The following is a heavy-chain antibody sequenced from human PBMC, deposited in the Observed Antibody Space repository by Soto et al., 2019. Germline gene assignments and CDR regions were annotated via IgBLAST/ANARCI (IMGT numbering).Heavy chain of an antibody. CDR2: ISRTGGAA. Sequence: EVQLLESGGGLVQPGGSLRLSCAASGFTFSNFAMFWVRQAPGKGLEWVSSISRTGGAAHYADSVNGRFTISRDNSKNTLFLQMDILRAEDTAVYYCAKAYDYIWGSYPGELDYWGQGTLVTVSS. J-gene: IGHJ4*02. V-gene: IGHV3-23*01. CDR1: GFTFSNFA. D-gene: IGHD3-16*02. CDR3: AKAYDYIWGSYPGELDY.